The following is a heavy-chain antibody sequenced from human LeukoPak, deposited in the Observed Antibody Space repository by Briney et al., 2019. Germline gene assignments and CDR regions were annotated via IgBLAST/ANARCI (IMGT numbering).Heavy chain of an antibody. CDR2: INPNSGGT. CDR1: GYTFTGYY. CDR3: ARGLQYSSSSRWFDP. D-gene: IGHD6-6*01. J-gene: IGHJ5*02. Sequence: ASVKVSCKASGYTFTGYYMHWVRQAPGQGLEWMGWINPNSGGTNYAQKFQGRVTMTRDTSISTAYMELSRLRSDDTAVYYCARGLQYSSSSRWFDPWGQGTLVTVSS. V-gene: IGHV1-2*02.